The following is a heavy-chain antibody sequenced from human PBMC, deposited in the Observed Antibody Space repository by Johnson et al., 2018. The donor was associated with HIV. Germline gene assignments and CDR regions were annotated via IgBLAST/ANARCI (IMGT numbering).Heavy chain of an antibody. CDR3: ARSQYYNFCSGYFGREESQGGFDI. J-gene: IGHJ3*02. Sequence: QVQLVESGGGLVKPGGSLRLSCAASGFTFSSYGMYWVRQAPGKGLEWVAFIRYDGSNKYYADSVKGRFTISRDNSKNTLFLQMNSLRAEDTAVYYCARSQYYNFCSGYFGREESQGGFDIWGQGTMVTVSS. CDR2: IRYDGSNK. D-gene: IGHD3-3*01. V-gene: IGHV3-30*02. CDR1: GFTFSSYG.